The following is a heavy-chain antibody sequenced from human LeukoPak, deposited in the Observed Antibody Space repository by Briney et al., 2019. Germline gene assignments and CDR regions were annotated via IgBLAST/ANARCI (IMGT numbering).Heavy chain of an antibody. CDR3: ARDSHSSGWYAIGYYYYGMDV. V-gene: IGHV3-33*01. CDR1: GFTFSSYG. Sequence: GGSLRLSCAASGFTFSSYGMPWVRQAPGKGLEWVAVIWYDGSNKYYADSVKGRFTISRDNSKNTLYLQMNSLRAEDTAVYYCARDSHSSGWYAIGYYYYGMDVWGQGTTVTVSS. J-gene: IGHJ6*02. D-gene: IGHD6-19*01. CDR2: IWYDGSNK.